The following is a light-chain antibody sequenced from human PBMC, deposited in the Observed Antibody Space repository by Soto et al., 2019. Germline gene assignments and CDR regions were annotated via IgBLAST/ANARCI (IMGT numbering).Light chain of an antibody. V-gene: IGKV1-39*01. J-gene: IGKJ1*01. CDR2: GAS. CDR3: QQSYSTLWT. Sequence: DIQMTQSPSSLSASVGDRVTITCRASQSISGYLNWYQQKPGKAPKVLISGASTLHNGVPSRFSGRGSGTDFTLTISSLQPEDVATYYCQQSYSTLWTFGQGTKVDIK. CDR1: QSISGY.